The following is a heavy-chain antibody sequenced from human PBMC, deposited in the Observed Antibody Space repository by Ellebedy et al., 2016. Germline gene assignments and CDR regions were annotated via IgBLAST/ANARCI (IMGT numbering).Heavy chain of an antibody. D-gene: IGHD2/OR15-2a*01. CDR2: IKQDGSGK. CDR3: ARDRKGQYNSNWYDAFDI. V-gene: IGHV3-7*01. Sequence: GGSLRLSCAASGFTFSTYWMTWVRQAPGKGLEWVANIKQDGSGKYYVDSVNGRFTISRDNAKNSLYLKMRSLRAEETALYYCARDRKGQYNSNWYDAFDIWGHGTMVTVSS. J-gene: IGHJ3*02. CDR1: GFTFSTYW.